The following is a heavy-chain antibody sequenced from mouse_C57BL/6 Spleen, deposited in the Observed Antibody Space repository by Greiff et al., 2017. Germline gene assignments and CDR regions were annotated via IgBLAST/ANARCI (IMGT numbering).Heavy chain of an antibody. Sequence: QVQLQQPGAELVMPGASVKLSCKASGYTFTSYWMHWVKQRPGQGLEWIGEIDPSDSYTNYNPTFKGKSTLTVDKASSTAYMQLSSLTSEDSAVFYCARFSRYDYFYAMDYWGQGTSVTVSS. D-gene: IGHD2-4*01. CDR1: GYTFTSYW. J-gene: IGHJ4*01. CDR3: ARFSRYDYFYAMDY. V-gene: IGHV1-69*01. CDR2: IDPSDSYT.